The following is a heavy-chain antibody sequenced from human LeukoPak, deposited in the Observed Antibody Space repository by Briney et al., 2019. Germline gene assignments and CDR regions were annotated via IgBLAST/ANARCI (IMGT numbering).Heavy chain of an antibody. Sequence: GSSVKVSCKASGGTFSSNAISWVRQAPGQGLEWMGGIIPIFGTANYAQKLQGRVTITADESTSTAYMELRSLRSDDTAVYYCAKVHCISTNCNHIWTYFDYWGQGTLVTVSS. CDR3: AKVHCISTNCNHIWTYFDY. V-gene: IGHV1-69*01. CDR2: IIPIFGTA. J-gene: IGHJ4*02. D-gene: IGHD2-2*01. CDR1: GGTFSSNA.